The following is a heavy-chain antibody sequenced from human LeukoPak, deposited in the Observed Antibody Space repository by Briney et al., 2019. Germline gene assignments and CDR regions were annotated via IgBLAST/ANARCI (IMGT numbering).Heavy chain of an antibody. J-gene: IGHJ4*02. CDR1: GFTVSSNY. V-gene: IGHV3-66*01. Sequence: GGSLRLSCAASGFTVSSNYMSWVRQVPGKGLEWVSDIYSGGTTYYADSVKDRFTISRDNSKNTLYLQMNSLRAEDTAVYYCAREVGGALHYFDYWGQGTLVTVSS. D-gene: IGHD1-26*01. CDR2: IYSGGTT. CDR3: AREVGGALHYFDY.